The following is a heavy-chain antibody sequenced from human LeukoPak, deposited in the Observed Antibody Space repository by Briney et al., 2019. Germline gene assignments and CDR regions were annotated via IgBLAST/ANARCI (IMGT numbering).Heavy chain of an antibody. CDR1: GFTFSDYY. J-gene: IGHJ4*02. CDR3: ARAGSDSYPSFDY. V-gene: IGHV3-11*04. Sequence: GGSLRLSCAASGFTFSDYYMSWIRQAPGKGLEWVSYISYSSSTIYYADSVKGRFTISRDNAKNSLYLQMTSLRAEDTAVYICARAGSDSYPSFDYWGQGTLVTVSS. D-gene: IGHD3-22*01. CDR2: ISYSSSTI.